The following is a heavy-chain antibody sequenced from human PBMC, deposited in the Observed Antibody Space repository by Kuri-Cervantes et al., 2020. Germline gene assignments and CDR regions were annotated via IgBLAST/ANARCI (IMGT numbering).Heavy chain of an antibody. V-gene: IGHV4-61*02. CDR3: ARDGGKLELVGAFDI. CDR2: IYTSGST. J-gene: IGHJ3*02. CDR1: GGSISSSGYY. D-gene: IGHD1-7*01. Sequence: LRLSCTVSGGSISSSGYYWGWIRQPPGKGLEWIGRIYTSGSTSYNPSLKSRVTISVDTSKNQFSLKLSSVTAADTAVYYCARDGGKLELVGAFDIWGQGTMVTVSS.